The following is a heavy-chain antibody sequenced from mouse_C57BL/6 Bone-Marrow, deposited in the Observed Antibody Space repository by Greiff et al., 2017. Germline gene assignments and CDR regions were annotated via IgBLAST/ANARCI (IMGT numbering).Heavy chain of an antibody. Sequence: QVQLQQPGAELVRPGTSVKLSCKASGYTFTSYWMHWVKQRPGQGLEWIGVIDPSDSYPNYNQKFKGNATLTVDTSSSTAYMQLSSLTSEDSAVYYCARRRYYDYDWYCDVWGTGTTVTVSS. CDR2: IDPSDSYP. J-gene: IGHJ1*03. CDR3: ARRRYYDYDWYCDV. V-gene: IGHV1-59*01. D-gene: IGHD2-4*01. CDR1: GYTFTSYW.